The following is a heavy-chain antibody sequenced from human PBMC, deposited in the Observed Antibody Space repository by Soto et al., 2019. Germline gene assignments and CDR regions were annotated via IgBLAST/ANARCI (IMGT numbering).Heavy chain of an antibody. CDR1: GGTFGHNG. J-gene: IGHJ4*02. CDR2: IIPVYGTV. Sequence: QVQLVQSGTEVTKPGSSVQVSCKLSGGTFGHNGISWVRQVPGHGLEWLGGIIPVYGTVNNALNFLGKVSITADKSTSTAYMELSGLRPEDTALYFCARDGGVTGMTTILDYWGEGTLIHVSS. CDR3: ARDGGVTGMTTILDY. V-gene: IGHV1-69*14. D-gene: IGHD2-8*02.